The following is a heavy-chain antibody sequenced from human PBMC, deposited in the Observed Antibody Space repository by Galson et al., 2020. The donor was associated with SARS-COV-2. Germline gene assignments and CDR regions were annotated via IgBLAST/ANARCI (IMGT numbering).Heavy chain of an antibody. D-gene: IGHD3-10*01. CDR3: ASPYGSGTPGGYFDL. CDR2: IYYSGST. V-gene: IGHV4-39*07. CDR1: GGSISSSSYY. Sequence: ASETLSLTCTVSGGSISSSSYYWGWIRQPPGKGLEWIGSIYYSGSTYYNPSLKSRVTISVDTSKNQFSLKLSSVTAADTAVYYCASPYGSGTPGGYFDLWGRGTLVTVSS. J-gene: IGHJ2*01.